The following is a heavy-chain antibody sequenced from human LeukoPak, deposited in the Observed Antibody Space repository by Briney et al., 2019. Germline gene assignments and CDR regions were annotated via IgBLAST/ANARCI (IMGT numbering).Heavy chain of an antibody. CDR2: IYHSGST. V-gene: IGHV4-30-2*01. CDR1: GGSISSGSHY. J-gene: IGHJ3*02. Sequence: SETLSLTCTVSGGSISSGSHYWSWIRQPPGKDLVWIGYIYHSGSTYYNPSLKSRVTISVDRSKNQFSLKLSSVTAADTAVYYCARESYYYDSSGTPTVPFDIWGQGTMVTVSS. CDR3: ARESYYYDSSGTPTVPFDI. D-gene: IGHD3-22*01.